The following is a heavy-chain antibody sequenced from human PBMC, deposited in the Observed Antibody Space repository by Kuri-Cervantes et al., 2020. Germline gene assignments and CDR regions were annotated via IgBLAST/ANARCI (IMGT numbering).Heavy chain of an antibody. CDR1: GGSFSGYY. J-gene: IGHJ6*02. CDR3: ARLRITILNYYSGMDV. D-gene: IGHD3-3*02. V-gene: IGHV4-34*01. CDR2: INHSGST. Sequence: SETLSLTCTVYGGSFSGYYWSWIRQPPGKGLEWIGEINHSGSTNYNPSLKSRVTISVDTSKNQFSLKLSSVTAADTAVYYCARLRITILNYYSGMDVWGQGTTVTVSS.